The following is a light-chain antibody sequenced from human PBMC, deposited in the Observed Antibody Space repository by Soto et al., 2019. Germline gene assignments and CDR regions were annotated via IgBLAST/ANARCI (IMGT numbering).Light chain of an antibody. J-gene: IGLJ2*01. CDR2: EVS. CDR3: SSYTSSSTLVV. Sequence: QSVLTQPASVSGSPGQSITISCTGTSSDAGGYNYVSWYQQHPGKAPKLMIYEVSNRPSGVSNRFSGSKSGNTASLTIPGLQAEDEADYYCSSYTSSSTLVVFGGGTKVTVL. CDR1: SSDAGGYNY. V-gene: IGLV2-14*01.